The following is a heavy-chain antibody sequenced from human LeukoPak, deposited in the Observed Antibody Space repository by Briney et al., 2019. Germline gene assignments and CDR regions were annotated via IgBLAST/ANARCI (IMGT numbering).Heavy chain of an antibody. CDR3: AKTKLDWLLFDF. Sequence: SETLSLTCTVSGGSLSTYHWSWIRQPAGKGLEWIGRIYTSGTTNYNPSLKSRVTMSVDTSKNQFSLELSSVTAADTALYYCAKTKLDWLLFDFWGQGILVTVSS. V-gene: IGHV4-4*07. D-gene: IGHD3-9*01. CDR1: GGSLSTYH. J-gene: IGHJ4*02. CDR2: IYTSGTT.